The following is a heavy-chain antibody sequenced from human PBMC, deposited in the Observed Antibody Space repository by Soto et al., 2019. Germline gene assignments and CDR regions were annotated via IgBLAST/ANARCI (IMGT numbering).Heavy chain of an antibody. V-gene: IGHV1-18*01. CDR2: ISGYNGDT. J-gene: IGHJ4*02. CDR1: GYTFTSYG. D-gene: IGHD1-1*01. CDR3: TKGSGTTSEGSLFDY. Sequence: QVQLVQSRDEVKKPGASVKVSCKASGYTFTSYGINWVRQAPGQGLEWMGWISGYNGDTNYAQKVQGRVTMTTDTSTSTAYMELRNLRSDDTAVYYYTKGSGTTSEGSLFDYWGQGTLVTVSS.